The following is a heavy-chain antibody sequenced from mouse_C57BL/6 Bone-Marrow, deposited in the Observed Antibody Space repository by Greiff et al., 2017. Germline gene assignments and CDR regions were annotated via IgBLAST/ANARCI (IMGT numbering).Heavy chain of an antibody. V-gene: IGHV1-5*01. J-gene: IGHJ1*03. CDR3: TKVGRYEWYFDV. CDR2: IDPENGDT. CDR1: GYTITSYC. D-gene: IGHD2-14*01. Sequence: VQLQQSGAVLARPGASVKMSCKASGYTITSYCMHWVKQRPGQGLEWIGWIDPENGDTDYAPKFQGKATLTAVTSSSTAYMELSSLTSEDSAVYYCTKVGRYEWYFDVWGKGTTLTVSS.